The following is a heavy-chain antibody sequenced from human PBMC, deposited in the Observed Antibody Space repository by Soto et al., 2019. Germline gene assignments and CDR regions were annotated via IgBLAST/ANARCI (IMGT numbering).Heavy chain of an antibody. CDR2: IDSMVGTI. CDR3: ARGVLTASY. V-gene: IGHV3-48*01. J-gene: IGHJ4*02. D-gene: IGHD2-8*01. Sequence: PWGILRLSCAAYVLTCSSNRMNCVRQAPGKGLEWVAYIDSMVGTIYYADSVKGRFTISRDNAKNSLFLQMTTLRAEDTAVYYCARGVLTASYWGQGTQVTVSS. CDR1: VLTCSSNR.